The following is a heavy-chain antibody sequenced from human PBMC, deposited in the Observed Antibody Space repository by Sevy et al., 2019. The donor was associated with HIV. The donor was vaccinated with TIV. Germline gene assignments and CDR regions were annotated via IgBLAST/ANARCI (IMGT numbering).Heavy chain of an antibody. Sequence: GSVKVSCKASGDTFTSYGISWVRQAPGQGLEWMGWISAYNGNTNYAQKLQGRVTMTTDTSTSTAYMERGSLRSDDTAVYYCARDLGGYGGNPIDYWGQGTLVTVSS. J-gene: IGHJ4*02. CDR2: ISAYNGNT. CDR1: GDTFTSYG. CDR3: ARDLGGYGGNPIDY. V-gene: IGHV1-18*01. D-gene: IGHD2-15*01.